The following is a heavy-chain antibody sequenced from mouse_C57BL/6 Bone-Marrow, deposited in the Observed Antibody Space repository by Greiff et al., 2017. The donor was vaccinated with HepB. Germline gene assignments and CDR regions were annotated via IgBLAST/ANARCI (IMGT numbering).Heavy chain of an antibody. CDR1: GFTFSSYA. CDR2: ISDGGSYT. CDR3: ARDMNWYYDV. Sequence: EVQLVESGGGLVKPGGSLKLSCAASGFTFSSYAMSWVRQTPEKRLEWVATISDGGSYTYYPDNVKGRFTISRDKAKNNLYLQMSHLKSEDTAMYYCARDMNWYYDVWGTGTTVTVSS. J-gene: IGHJ1*03. D-gene: IGHD2-3*01. V-gene: IGHV5-4*01.